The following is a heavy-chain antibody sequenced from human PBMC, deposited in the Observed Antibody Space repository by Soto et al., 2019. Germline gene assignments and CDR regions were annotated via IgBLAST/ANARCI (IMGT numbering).Heavy chain of an antibody. J-gene: IGHJ4*02. CDR2: ISRSSSTI. CDR3: ARDMAGRIPNY. D-gene: IGHD3-10*01. V-gene: IGHV3-48*01. CDR1: GFTLSRYS. Sequence: EVQLVESGGGLVQPGGSLRLSCVASGFTLSRYSMNWVRQAPGKGLEWVSYISRSSSTIYYADSVKGRFTISRDNAENSLYLQLNSLIAADTAVYYCARDMAGRIPNYWGQGTRVTVSS.